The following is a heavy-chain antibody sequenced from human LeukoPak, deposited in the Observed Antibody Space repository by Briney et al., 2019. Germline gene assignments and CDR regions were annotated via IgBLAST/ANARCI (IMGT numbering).Heavy chain of an antibody. CDR1: GGSIGSGSYY. Sequence: SETLSLTCTVSGGSIGSGSYYWSWIRQPAGKGLEWIGRIYTSGSTNYNPSLKSRVTISVDTSKNQFSLKLSSVTAADTVVYYCARQFDYWGQGTLVTVSS. J-gene: IGHJ4*02. CDR3: ARQFDY. CDR2: IYTSGST. V-gene: IGHV4-61*02.